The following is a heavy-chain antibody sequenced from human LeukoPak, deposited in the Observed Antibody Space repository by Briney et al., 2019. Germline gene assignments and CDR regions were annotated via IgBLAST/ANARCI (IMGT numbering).Heavy chain of an antibody. CDR3: ARHGTYYYDSSGDYYYYYGMDV. CDR1: GGSIGSYY. CDR2: IYYSGST. Sequence: SETLSLTCTVSGGSIGSYYWSWIRQPPGKGLEWIGYIYYSGSTNYNPSLKSRVTISVDTSKNQFSLKLSSVTAADTAVYYCARHGTYYYDSSGDYYYYYGMDVWGQGTTVTVSS. J-gene: IGHJ6*02. D-gene: IGHD3-22*01. V-gene: IGHV4-59*08.